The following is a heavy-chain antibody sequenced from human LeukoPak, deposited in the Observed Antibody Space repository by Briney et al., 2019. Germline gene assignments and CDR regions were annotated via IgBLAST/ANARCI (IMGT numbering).Heavy chain of an antibody. D-gene: IGHD3-10*01. Sequence: GGSLRLSCAASGFSFSTYWMTWVRQAPGKGLEWVAHIKPDGSREDYVDSVKGRFTISRDNAKNSLYLQMNNLRVEDTAICYCARDTWNYLLDYWGQGILVTVSS. CDR2: IKPDGSRE. V-gene: IGHV3-7*01. CDR1: GFSFSTYW. CDR3: ARDTWNYLLDY. J-gene: IGHJ4*02.